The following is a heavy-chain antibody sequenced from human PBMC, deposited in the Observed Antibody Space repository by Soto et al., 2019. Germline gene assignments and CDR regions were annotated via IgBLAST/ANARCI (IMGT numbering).Heavy chain of an antibody. CDR1: GGSISSGGYY. J-gene: IGHJ5*02. Sequence: SETLSLTCTVSGGSISSGGYYWSWIRQHPGKGLEWIGYIYYSGSTYYNPSLKSRVTISVDTSKNQFSLKLSSVTAADTAVYYCARSLWFGELYTYNWFDPWGQGTLVTVSS. CDR2: IYYSGST. D-gene: IGHD3-10*01. CDR3: ARSLWFGELYTYNWFDP. V-gene: IGHV4-31*03.